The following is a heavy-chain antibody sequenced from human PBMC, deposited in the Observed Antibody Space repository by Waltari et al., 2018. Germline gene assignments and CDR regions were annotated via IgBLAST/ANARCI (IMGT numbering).Heavy chain of an antibody. CDR2: IIPIFGTA. CDR3: ARDRPVGSGSYYNY. J-gene: IGHJ4*02. CDR1: GGTFGSYA. V-gene: IGHV1-69*13. Sequence: QVQLVQSGAEVKKPGSSVKVSCKASGGTFGSYAISCVRQAPGQGLELMGRIIPIFGTANYAQKFQGRVTITADESTSTAYMELSSLRSEDTAVYYCARDRPVGSGSYYNYWGQGTLVTVSS. D-gene: IGHD3-10*01.